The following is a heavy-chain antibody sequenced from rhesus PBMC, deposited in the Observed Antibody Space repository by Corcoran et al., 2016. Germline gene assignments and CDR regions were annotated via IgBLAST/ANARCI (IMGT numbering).Heavy chain of an antibody. CDR1: GYTFTDYY. CDR3: ERDPRSV. V-gene: IGHV1-138*01. D-gene: IGHD2-15*01. J-gene: IGHJ4*01. Sequence: QVQLVQSGAEVKKPGSSVKVSCKASGYTFTDYYMHWVRQAPGQGLEGRGENNPKTGGTNYAQKFQGRVTMTRDTSTSTAYMELGSLRSEDTAVYYCERDPRSVWGQGVLVTVSS. CDR2: NNPKTGGT.